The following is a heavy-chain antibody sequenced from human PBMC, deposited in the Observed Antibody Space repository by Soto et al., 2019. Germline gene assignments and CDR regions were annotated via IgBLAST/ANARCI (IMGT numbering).Heavy chain of an antibody. CDR2: FDPEDGET. Sequence: ASVKVSCKVSGYTLTELSMHWVRQAPGKELEWMGGFDPEDGETIYAQKFQGRVTMTEDTSTDTAYMELNSLRAEDTAVYYCAKDLTPYDILTGYYDGIFDYWGQGTLVTSPQ. J-gene: IGHJ4*02. D-gene: IGHD3-9*01. CDR1: GYTLTELS. CDR3: AKDLTPYDILTGYYDGIFDY. V-gene: IGHV1-24*01.